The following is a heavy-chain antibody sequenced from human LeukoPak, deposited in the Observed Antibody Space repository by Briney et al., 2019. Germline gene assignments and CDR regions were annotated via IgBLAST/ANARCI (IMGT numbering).Heavy chain of an antibody. CDR1: GYTFTSYA. CDR3: AKPYGSGIWLFDY. J-gene: IGHJ4*02. D-gene: IGHD3-10*01. V-gene: IGHV7-4-1*02. CDR2: INTNTGNP. Sequence: ASVKVSCKASGYTFTSYAMNWVRQAPGQGLEWMGWINTNTGNPTYAQGFTGRFVFSLDTSVSTAYLQMNSLRAEDTAVYYCAKPYGSGIWLFDYWGQGTLVTVSS.